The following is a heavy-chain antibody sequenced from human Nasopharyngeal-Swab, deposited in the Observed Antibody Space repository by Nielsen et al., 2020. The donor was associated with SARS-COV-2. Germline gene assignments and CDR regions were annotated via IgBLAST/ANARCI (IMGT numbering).Heavy chain of an antibody. CDR3: ARWRGSTTWYFDY. Sequence: GESLKISCAVSGFPLKNYNVIWVRQAPGKGLEWLSYISVSSLTTYYADSVKGRFTISRDNAKNTLYPQINSLRVEDTAVYYCARWRGSTTWYFDYWGQGTLVTVSS. V-gene: IGHV3-48*04. J-gene: IGHJ4*02. D-gene: IGHD2-2*01. CDR1: GFPLKNYN. CDR2: ISVSSLTT.